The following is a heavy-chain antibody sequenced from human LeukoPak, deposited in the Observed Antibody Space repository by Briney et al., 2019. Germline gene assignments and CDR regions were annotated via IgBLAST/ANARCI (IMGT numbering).Heavy chain of an antibody. CDR1: GFTFSSYA. CDR2: ISSNGGST. V-gene: IGHV3-64*01. D-gene: IGHD3-10*01. Sequence: GGSLRLSCAASGFTFSSYAMHWVRQAPGKGLEYVSAISSNGGSTYYANTVKGRFTISRDNSKNTLYLQMGSLRAEDMAVYYCARNGYGSGSYYWGDSGFHDYWGQGTLVTVSS. CDR3: ARNGYGSGSYYWGDSGFHDY. J-gene: IGHJ4*02.